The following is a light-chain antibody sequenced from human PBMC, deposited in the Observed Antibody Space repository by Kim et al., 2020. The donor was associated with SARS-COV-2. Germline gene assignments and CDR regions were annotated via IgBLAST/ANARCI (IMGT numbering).Light chain of an antibody. CDR2: RNT. J-gene: IGLJ3*02. V-gene: IGLV10-54*01. CDR3: SAWDSSLTAWV. CDR1: STNVGNEG. Sequence: CTGNSTNVGNEGAAWLQQHQGHPPKVLSYRNTNRPSGISERFSASRSGNTASLTITGLQPEDEADYYCSAWDSSLTAWVFGGGTQLTVL.